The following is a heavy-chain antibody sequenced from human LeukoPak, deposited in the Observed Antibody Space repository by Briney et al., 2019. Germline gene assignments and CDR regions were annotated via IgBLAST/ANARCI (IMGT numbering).Heavy chain of an antibody. CDR1: GYPFISCG. V-gene: IGHV1-18*01. D-gene: IGHD3-10*01. Sequence: ASVKVSCKAAGYPFISCGFSWVRQAPGQGVEGMGWISAYNGKTEFAQRFQDRVTMTTDTSTTTPYMELRSLRSDDTAMYYCARDHEDVYGSGSYKLWGQGTRVAASS. J-gene: IGHJ4*02. CDR3: ARDHEDVYGSGSYKL. CDR2: ISAYNGKT.